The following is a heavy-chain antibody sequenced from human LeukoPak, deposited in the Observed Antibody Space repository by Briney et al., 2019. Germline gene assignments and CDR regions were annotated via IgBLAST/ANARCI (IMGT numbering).Heavy chain of an antibody. CDR2: ISDNGAVT. Sequence: GGSLRLSCAASGFTFSSYSMNWVRQAPGKGLEWVSVISDNGAVTFYGDSVKGRFTISRDNSKSTLSLQMNSLRAEDTAIYYCATYRQVLLPFESWGQGTLVTVSS. CDR1: GFTFSSYS. V-gene: IGHV3-23*01. D-gene: IGHD2-8*02. CDR3: ATYRQVLLPFES. J-gene: IGHJ4*02.